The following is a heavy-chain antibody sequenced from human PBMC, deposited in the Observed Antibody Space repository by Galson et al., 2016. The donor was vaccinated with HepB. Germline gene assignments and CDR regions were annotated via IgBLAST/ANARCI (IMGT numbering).Heavy chain of an antibody. CDR3: LRQPYTSSSWDSME. V-gene: IGHV4-61*02. D-gene: IGHD6-13*01. CDR1: GGSINSGSYY. J-gene: IGHJ4*02. CDR2: IQSSGST. Sequence: TLSLTCTVSGGSINSGSYYLTWIRQPAGKGLEWIGRIQSSGSTNYNPSLNTRVSISLDPSKSQFSLKLSSVTAADTAVYYCLRQPYTSSSWDSMEWGQGTLVTVSS.